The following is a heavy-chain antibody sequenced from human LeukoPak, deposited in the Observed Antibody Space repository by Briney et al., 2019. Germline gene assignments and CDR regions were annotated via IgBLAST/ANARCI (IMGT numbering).Heavy chain of an antibody. J-gene: IGHJ4*02. CDR1: GYTFTGYY. V-gene: IGHV1-69*02. Sequence: ASVKVSCKASGYTFTGYYMHWVRQAPGQGLEWMGRIIPIFGIANYAQKFQGRVTITADKSTSTAYMELSSLRSEDTAVYYCASLYYDSSGPLPHFDYWGQGTLVTVSS. CDR2: IIPIFGIA. CDR3: ASLYYDSSGPLPHFDY. D-gene: IGHD3-22*01.